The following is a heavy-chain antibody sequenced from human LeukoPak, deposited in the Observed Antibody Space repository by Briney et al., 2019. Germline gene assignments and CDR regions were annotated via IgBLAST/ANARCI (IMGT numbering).Heavy chain of an antibody. J-gene: IGHJ4*02. Sequence: GGSLRLSCAASEFTFSNYALHWVRQAPGKGLQWVAVISYDGNTIHYADSVKGRFIISRDTSKNTPYLQMNSLRAEDTAVYYCARSGGLQKFDYWGQGTLVTVSS. CDR2: ISYDGNTI. V-gene: IGHV3-30-3*01. CDR3: ARSGGLQKFDY. CDR1: EFTFSNYA. D-gene: IGHD4-11*01.